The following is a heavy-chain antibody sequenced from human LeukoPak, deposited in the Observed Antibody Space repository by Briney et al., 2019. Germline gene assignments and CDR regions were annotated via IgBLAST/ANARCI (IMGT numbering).Heavy chain of an antibody. J-gene: IGHJ4*02. CDR1: GFTFDDYG. D-gene: IGHD6-13*01. Sequence: GSLRLSCAASGFTFDDYGMSWVRQPPGKGLEWVSGINWNGGSTGYADSVKGRFTISRDNAKNSLYLQMNSLRAEDTAVYYCARFRGSSWYGSVDYWGQGTLVTVSS. V-gene: IGHV3-20*04. CDR2: INWNGGST. CDR3: ARFRGSSWYGSVDY.